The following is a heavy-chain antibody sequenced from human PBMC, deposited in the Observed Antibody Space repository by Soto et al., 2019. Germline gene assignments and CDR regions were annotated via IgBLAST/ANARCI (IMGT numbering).Heavy chain of an antibody. CDR3: ARAHSLLKPFDP. V-gene: IGHV3-30-3*01. CDR1: GFTFSSYA. D-gene: IGHD1-26*01. Sequence: QVQLVESGGGVVQPGRSLRLSCAASGFTFSSYAMHWVRQAPGKGLEWVAVISYDGSNKYYADSVKGRFTISRDNSKNTLYLQMNSLRAEDTAVYYCARAHSLLKPFDPWGQGTLVTVSS. CDR2: ISYDGSNK. J-gene: IGHJ5*02.